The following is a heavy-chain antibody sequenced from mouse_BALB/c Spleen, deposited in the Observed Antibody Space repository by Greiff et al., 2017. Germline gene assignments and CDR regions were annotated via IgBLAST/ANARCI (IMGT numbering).Heavy chain of an antibody. D-gene: IGHD1-1*01. V-gene: IGHV1-18*01. CDR3: ARRADYYGSSYWYFDV. Sequence: VQLKESGPELVKPGASVKIPCKASGYTFTDYNMDWVKQSHGKSLEWIGDINPNNGGTIYNQKFKGKATLTVDKSSSTAYMELRSLTSEDTAVYYCARRADYYGSSYWYFDVWGAGTTVTVSS. CDR2: INPNNGGT. J-gene: IGHJ1*01. CDR1: GYTFTDYN.